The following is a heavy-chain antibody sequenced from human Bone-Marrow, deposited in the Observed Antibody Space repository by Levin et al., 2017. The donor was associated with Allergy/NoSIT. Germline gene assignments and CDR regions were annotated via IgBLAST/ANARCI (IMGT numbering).Heavy chain of an antibody. Sequence: ASVKVSCKASGYTFTSYDINWVRQATGQGLEWMGWMNPNSGNTGYAQKFQGRVTMTRNTSISTAYMELSSLRSEDTAVYYCARGRGSTSWWGLNYYGMDGWGQGTTVTVSS. J-gene: IGHJ6*02. CDR2: MNPNSGNT. V-gene: IGHV1-8*01. D-gene: IGHD2-2*01. CDR3: ARGRGSTSWWGLNYYGMDG. CDR1: GYTFTSYD.